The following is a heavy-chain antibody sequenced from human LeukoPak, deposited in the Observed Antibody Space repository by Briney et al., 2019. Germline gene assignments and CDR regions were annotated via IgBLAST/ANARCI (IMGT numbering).Heavy chain of an antibody. CDR2: IYYSGST. J-gene: IGHJ4*02. V-gene: IGHV4-39*07. CDR3: ARARGYRGYYFDY. Sequence: PSETLSLTCTVSGGSISSSSYYWGWIRQPPGKGLEWIGSIYYSGSTYYNPSLKSRVTISVDTSKNQFSLKLSSVTAADTAVYYCARARGYRGYYFDYWGQGTLVTVSS. CDR1: GGSISSSSYY. D-gene: IGHD3-16*02.